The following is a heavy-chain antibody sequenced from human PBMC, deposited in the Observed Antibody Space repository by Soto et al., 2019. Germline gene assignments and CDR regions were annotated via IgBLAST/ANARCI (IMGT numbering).Heavy chain of an antibody. CDR2: IYPADSDT. CDR3: ARRFGYYDSSGWDNGLDV. Sequence: PGESLKISCQGSGYNFTTYWIGWVRQMPGKGLEWMGIIYPADSDTRYSPSFQGQVTISADKSSTTAYLQWSSLKASDTAMYYCARRFGYYDSSGWDNGLDVWGEGTTVKVS. CDR1: GYNFTTYW. V-gene: IGHV5-51*01. J-gene: IGHJ6*02. D-gene: IGHD3-22*01.